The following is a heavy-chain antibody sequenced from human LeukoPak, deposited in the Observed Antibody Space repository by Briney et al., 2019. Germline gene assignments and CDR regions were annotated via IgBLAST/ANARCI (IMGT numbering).Heavy chain of an antibody. CDR3: ARGPSGDLISFGELWSTALHYYYYYGMDV. Sequence: SETLSRTCAVYGGSFSGYYWSWIRQPPGKGLEGSGKINHSGSTNYNPSLERRVTISVAKSKHPFSLQLTFVTAADTAVYSCARGPSGDLISFGELWSTALHYYYYYGMDVWGQGTTVTVSS. D-gene: IGHD3-10*01. V-gene: IGHV4-34*01. J-gene: IGHJ6*02. CDR2: INHSGST. CDR1: GGSFSGYY.